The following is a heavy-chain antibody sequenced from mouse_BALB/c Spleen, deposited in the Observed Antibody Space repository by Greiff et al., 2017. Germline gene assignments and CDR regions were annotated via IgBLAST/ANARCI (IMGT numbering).Heavy chain of an antibody. CDR3: ARHGEFITTPPFAY. Sequence: VQLQQSGGDLVKPGGSLKLSCAASGFTFSSYGMSWVRQTPDKRLEWVATISSGGSYTYYPDSVKGRFTISRDNAKNTLYLQMSSLKSEDTAMYYCARHGEFITTPPFAYWGQGTLVTVSA. J-gene: IGHJ3*01. CDR1: GFTFSSYG. CDR2: ISSGGSYT. D-gene: IGHD1-1*01. V-gene: IGHV5-6*01.